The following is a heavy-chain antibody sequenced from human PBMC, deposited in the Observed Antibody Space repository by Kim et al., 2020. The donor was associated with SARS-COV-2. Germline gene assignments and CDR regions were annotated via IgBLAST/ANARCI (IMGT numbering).Heavy chain of an antibody. Sequence: GGSLRLSCAASGFTFSDYYMSWIRQAPGKGLEWVSYISSSSSYTNYADSVKGRFTISRDNAKNSLYLQMNSLRAEDTAVYYCARYFDWRMSGGMDVWGQGTTVTVSS. D-gene: IGHD3-9*01. CDR1: GFTFSDYY. V-gene: IGHV3-11*06. CDR2: ISSSSSYT. J-gene: IGHJ6*02. CDR3: ARYFDWRMSGGMDV.